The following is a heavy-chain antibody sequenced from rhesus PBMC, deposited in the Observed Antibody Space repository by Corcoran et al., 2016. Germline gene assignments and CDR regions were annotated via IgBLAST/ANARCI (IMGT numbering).Heavy chain of an antibody. V-gene: IGHV4-80*01. CDR1: GVSFRSHW. D-gene: IGHD1-32*01. CDR2: INGNTGNT. Sequence: QVLLQESGPGLVKPSETLSLHCTVSGVSFRSHWWTWVRQPPGKGLDGIGEINGNTGNTNYNPSLKSRVTISKDASKNQLSLQLNSMTAADTALYYCTRHNDSPLDSWGQGVVVTVSS. J-gene: IGHJ6*01. CDR3: TRHNDSPLDS.